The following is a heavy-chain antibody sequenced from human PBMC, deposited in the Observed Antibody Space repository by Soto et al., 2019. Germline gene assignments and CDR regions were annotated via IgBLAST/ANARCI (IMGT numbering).Heavy chain of an antibody. V-gene: IGHV3-48*02. CDR1: GFTFSSYW. CDR2: ITDGLTK. D-gene: IGHD3-16*01. Sequence: QPGGSLRLSCAASGFTFSSYWMSWVRQAPGKGLEWVSHITDGLTKHYADFVQGRFIIPRDNAKNSLYLEMTDLGDEDTAVYYCARDTSHGVTIGGLDSWGQGTLVTVSS. CDR3: ARDTSHGVTIGGLDS. J-gene: IGHJ4*02.